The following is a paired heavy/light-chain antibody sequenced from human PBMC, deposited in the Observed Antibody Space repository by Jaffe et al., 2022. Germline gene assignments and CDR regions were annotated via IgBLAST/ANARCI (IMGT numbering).Light chain of an antibody. Sequence: EIVMTQSPATLSVSPGERATLSCRASQSVSSNLAWYQQKPGQAPRLLIYGASTRATGIPARFSGSGSGTEFTLTISSLQSEDFAVYYCQQYNNWPTWTFGQGTKVEIK. CDR3: QQYNNWPTWT. CDR1: QSVSSN. CDR2: GAS. V-gene: IGKV3-15*01. J-gene: IGKJ1*01.
Heavy chain of an antibody. D-gene: IGHD6-19*01. Sequence: QVQLVQSGAEVKKPGASVKVSCKASGYTFTSYGISWVRQAPGQGLEWMGWISAYNGNTNYAQKLQGRVTMTTDTSTSTAYMELRSLRSDDTAVYYCARAPFSSGWGGGNHPRAIRAFDIWGQGTMVTVSS. CDR3: ARAPFSSGWGGGNHPRAIRAFDI. V-gene: IGHV1-18*01. J-gene: IGHJ3*02. CDR1: GYTFTSYG. CDR2: ISAYNGNT.